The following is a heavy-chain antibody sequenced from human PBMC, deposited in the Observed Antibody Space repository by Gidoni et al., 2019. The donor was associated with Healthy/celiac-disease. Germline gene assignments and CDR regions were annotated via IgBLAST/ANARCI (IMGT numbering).Heavy chain of an antibody. CDR2: ISWDGGST. D-gene: IGHD3-10*01. CDR1: GFTFDDYA. Sequence: EVQLVESGGVVVQPGGSLRLSCAASGFTFDDYAMHWVRQAPGKGLEWVSLISWDGGSTYYADSVKGRFTISRDNSKNSLYLQMNSLRAEDTALYYCAKLIIPADAFDIWGQGTMVTVSS. J-gene: IGHJ3*02. CDR3: AKLIIPADAFDI. V-gene: IGHV3-43D*04.